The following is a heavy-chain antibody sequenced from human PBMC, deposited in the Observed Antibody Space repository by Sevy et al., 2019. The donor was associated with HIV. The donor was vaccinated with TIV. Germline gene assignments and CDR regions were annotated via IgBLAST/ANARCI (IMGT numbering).Heavy chain of an antibody. D-gene: IGHD2-2*01. Sequence: GGSLRLSCAASGLTVSNNYMAWVRQAPGKGLEWVSVFYSGGNTYYADSVKGRFTVSRDDSKNTVYLQMNSLRVEDTALCYCAREAMPPKYDFEIWGQGTMVTVSS. J-gene: IGHJ3*02. V-gene: IGHV3-53*01. CDR2: FYSGGNT. CDR1: GLTVSNNY. CDR3: AREAMPPKYDFEI.